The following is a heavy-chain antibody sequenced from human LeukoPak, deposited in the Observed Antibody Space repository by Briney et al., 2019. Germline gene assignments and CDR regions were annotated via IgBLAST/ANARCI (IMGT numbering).Heavy chain of an antibody. CDR2: ISGSGGST. D-gene: IGHD1-26*01. CDR3: AKEKELRSAFDI. J-gene: IGHJ3*02. Sequence: TGGSLRLSCAASGFTFSSYAMSWVRQAPGKGLEWVSAISGSGGSTYYADSVKGRFTISRDNSKNTLYLQMTSLRAEDTAVYYCAKEKELRSAFDIWGQGTMVTVSS. V-gene: IGHV3-23*01. CDR1: GFTFSSYA.